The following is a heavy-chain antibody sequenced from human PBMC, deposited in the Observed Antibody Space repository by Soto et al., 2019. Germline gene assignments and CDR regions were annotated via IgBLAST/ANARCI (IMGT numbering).Heavy chain of an antibody. V-gene: IGHV1-2*04. Sequence: ASVKVSCKASGYTFTGYYMHWVRQAPGQGLEWMGWINPNSGGTNYAQKFQGWVTMTRDTSISTAYMELSRLRSDDTAVYYCAREGKDYGDYYYYYGMDVWGQGTTVTVSS. J-gene: IGHJ6*02. CDR2: INPNSGGT. CDR3: AREGKDYGDYYYYYGMDV. CDR1: GYTFTGYY. D-gene: IGHD4-17*01.